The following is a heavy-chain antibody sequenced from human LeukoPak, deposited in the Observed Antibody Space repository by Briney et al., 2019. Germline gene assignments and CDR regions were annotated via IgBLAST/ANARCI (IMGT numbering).Heavy chain of an antibody. D-gene: IGHD3-22*01. J-gene: IGHJ4*02. CDR3: ASHLPYEPFSEALWRMYRSAFDY. V-gene: IGHV4-39*01. CDR1: GGSISSSSYS. Sequence: SETLSLTCTVSGGSISSSSYSWGWIRQPPGKGLEWIGSIYYSGSTYYNPSLKSRVTISVDTSKNQFSLKLSSVTAADTAVYYCASHLPYEPFSEALWRMYRSAFDYWGQGTLVTVSS. CDR2: IYYSGST.